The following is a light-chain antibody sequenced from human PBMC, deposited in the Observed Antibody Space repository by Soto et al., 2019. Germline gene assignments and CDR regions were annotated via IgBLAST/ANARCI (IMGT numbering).Light chain of an antibody. CDR3: SSHAGINNVV. CDR1: SSDVGGYNY. J-gene: IGLJ3*02. CDR2: EVT. V-gene: IGLV2-8*02. Sequence: QSVLTQPPSASRSPGQSVTISCTGTSSDVGGYNYVSWYQQHPGKAPKLIIYEVTKRPSGVPDRFSGSKSGNTASLTVSGLQAEDEADYYCSSHAGINNVVFGGGTKLTVL.